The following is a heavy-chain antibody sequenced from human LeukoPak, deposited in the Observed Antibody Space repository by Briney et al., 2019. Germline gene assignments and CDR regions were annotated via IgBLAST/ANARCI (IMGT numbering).Heavy chain of an antibody. CDR3: AKTYYDSSGYHFDN. CDR1: GGSFSGYY. V-gene: IGHV4-34*01. CDR2: INHSGST. J-gene: IGHJ4*02. Sequence: SSETLSLTCAVYGGSFSGYYWSWIRQPPGKGLEWIGEINHSGSTNYNPSLKSRVTISVDTSKNQFSPKLRSVTAADTAVYYCAKTYYDSSGYHFDNWGQGTLVTVSS. D-gene: IGHD3-22*01.